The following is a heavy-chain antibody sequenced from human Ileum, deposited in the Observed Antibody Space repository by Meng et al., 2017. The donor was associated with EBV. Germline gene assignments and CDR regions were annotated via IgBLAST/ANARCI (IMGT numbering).Heavy chain of an antibody. D-gene: IGHD1-7*01. V-gene: IGHV4-4*02. Sequence: QGQVQGSAPGLAKRSGTLSLTCTVSGDDISSDIWWSWVRQPPGKGLEWIGEVYHRGDTNYNPSLKSRVDISVDKSKNQFYLSLFSVTAADTAVYYCGRDQGRELINHWGQGTLVTVSS. J-gene: IGHJ4*02. CDR1: GDDISSDIW. CDR2: VYHRGDT. CDR3: GRDQGRELINH.